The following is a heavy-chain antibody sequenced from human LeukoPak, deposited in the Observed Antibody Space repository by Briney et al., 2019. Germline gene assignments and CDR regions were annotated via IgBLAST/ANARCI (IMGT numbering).Heavy chain of an antibody. J-gene: IGHJ2*01. CDR2: INHGGDT. D-gene: IGHD1-26*01. Sequence: SETLSLTCVVYGGSLTGYYRSWIRQPPGRGLEWIGEINHGGDTNYNPSLKSRVTISVDKSKNQVSLNLNSVTAADTAVFYCARQRKSAVGSTPYWYLDLWGRGTLVTVSS. CDR1: GGSLTGYY. CDR3: ARQRKSAVGSTPYWYLDL. V-gene: IGHV4-34*01.